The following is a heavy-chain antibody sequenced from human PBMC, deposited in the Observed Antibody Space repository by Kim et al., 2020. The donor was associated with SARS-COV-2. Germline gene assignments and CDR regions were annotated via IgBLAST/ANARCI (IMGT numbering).Heavy chain of an antibody. D-gene: IGHD3-16*01. CDR3: ARRGISINAMDV. Sequence: RYSPSFQGQITISADESISTAYLQWSSLKASDTAMYYCARRGISINAMDVWGQGTTVTVS. J-gene: IGHJ6*02. V-gene: IGHV5-51*01.